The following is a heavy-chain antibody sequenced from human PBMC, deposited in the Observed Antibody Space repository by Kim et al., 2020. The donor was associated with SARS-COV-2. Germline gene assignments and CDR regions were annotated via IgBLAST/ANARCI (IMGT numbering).Heavy chain of an antibody. J-gene: IGHJ1*01. Sequence: SVKGRFTISRDNAKNTLYLQMNSLRPEDTAVYYCARAGDYDFSGYYGFCHHWGQGALVTVSS. V-gene: IGHV3-74*01. D-gene: IGHD3-22*01. CDR3: ARAGDYDFSGYYGFCHH.